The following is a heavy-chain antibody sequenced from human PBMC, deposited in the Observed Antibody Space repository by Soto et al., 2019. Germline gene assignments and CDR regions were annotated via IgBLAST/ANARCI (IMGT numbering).Heavy chain of an antibody. CDR1: GGSISSYY. J-gene: IGHJ6*02. CDR2: IYYSGST. V-gene: IGHV4-59*01. CDR3: ARARFRYLTVTPPTCGMDV. Sequence: SETLSLTCTVSGGSISSYYWSWIRQPPGKGLEWIGYIYYSGSTNYNPSLKSRVTISVDTSKNQFSLKLSSVTAADTAVYYCARARFRYLTVTPPTCGMDVWGQGTTVTVSS. D-gene: IGHD4-4*01.